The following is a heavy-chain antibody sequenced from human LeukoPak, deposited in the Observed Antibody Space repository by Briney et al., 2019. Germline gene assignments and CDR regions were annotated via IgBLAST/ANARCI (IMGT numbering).Heavy chain of an antibody. CDR1: GGSFSGYY. CDR2: INHSGST. Sequence: SETLSLTCAVYGGSFSGYYWSWIRQPPGKGLEWIGEINHSGSTNYNPSLKSRVTISVDTSKNQFSLKLSSVTAADTAVYYCARGTGLDSSGYYGRAYYYYGMDVWGQGTTVTVSS. CDR3: ARGTGLDSSGYYGRAYYYYGMDV. J-gene: IGHJ6*02. V-gene: IGHV4-34*01. D-gene: IGHD3-22*01.